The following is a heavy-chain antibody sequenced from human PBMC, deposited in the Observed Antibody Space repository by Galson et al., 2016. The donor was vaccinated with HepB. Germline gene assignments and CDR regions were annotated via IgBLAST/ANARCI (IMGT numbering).Heavy chain of an antibody. CDR2: IWHDGSNK. V-gene: IGHV3-33*01. CDR1: GFTFSTYG. J-gene: IGHJ6*02. CDR3: TTDVGMTTVTNLREDYYGMDV. D-gene: IGHD4-17*01. Sequence: SLRLSCAASGFTFSTYGMHWVRQAPGKGLEWVAVIWHDGSNKYYADSVKGRFTISRDSSTLYLQMNSLKTEDTAVYYCTTDVGMTTVTNLREDYYGMDVWGQGTTVTVSS.